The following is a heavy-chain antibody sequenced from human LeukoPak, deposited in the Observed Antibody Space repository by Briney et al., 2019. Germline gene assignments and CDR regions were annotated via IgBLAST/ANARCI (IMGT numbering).Heavy chain of an antibody. CDR2: ISTNGGTT. Sequence: GGSLRLSCAASGFTFSSYAMSWVRQAPGKGLEYVSAISTNGGTTYYANSVKGRFTISRDNSKSTLYLQMGSLRAEDMAVYYCARVLDYYDSSGFSSPGLDFWGQGTLVTVSS. CDR1: GFTFSSYA. V-gene: IGHV3-64*01. J-gene: IGHJ4*02. CDR3: ARVLDYYDSSGFSSPGLDF. D-gene: IGHD3-22*01.